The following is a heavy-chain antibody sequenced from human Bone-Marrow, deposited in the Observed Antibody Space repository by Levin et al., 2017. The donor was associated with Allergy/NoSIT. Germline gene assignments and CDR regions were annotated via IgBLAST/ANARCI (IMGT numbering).Heavy chain of an antibody. J-gene: IGHJ4*02. CDR1: GFSLSTSGVG. V-gene: IGHV2-5*02. Sequence: KVSGPTLVKPTQTLTLTCTFSGFSLSTSGVGVGWIRQPPGKALEWLALIYWDDDKRYSPYLRSRLTVNKDTSKNQVVVTMTDMDAVDTATYYCAHRRRGPQEWNQGDFDYWGQGILVTVSS. CDR3: AHRRRGPQEWNQGDFDY. CDR2: IYWDDDK. D-gene: IGHD1-14*01.